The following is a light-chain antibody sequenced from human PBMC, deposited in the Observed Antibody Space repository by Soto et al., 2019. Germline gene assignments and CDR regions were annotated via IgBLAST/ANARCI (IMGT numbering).Light chain of an antibody. Sequence: DIVMTQSPDSLAVSLGERATINCKSSQSVLYSSNNKNYLAWYQQKPGQPPKLLIYWASTRESGVPDRCSGSGSGTDFTLTISSLQTEDVAVYYCQQYYSSPFTFGPGTKVDSK. CDR3: QQYYSSPFT. V-gene: IGKV4-1*01. CDR1: QSVLYSSNNKNY. J-gene: IGKJ3*01. CDR2: WAS.